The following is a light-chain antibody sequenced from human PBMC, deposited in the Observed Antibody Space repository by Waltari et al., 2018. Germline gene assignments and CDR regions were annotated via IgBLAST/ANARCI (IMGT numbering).Light chain of an antibody. Sequence: DIQMTQSPSSLSDSVGDRVALTCRASQTISTWLAWYQQKPGKAPKLLIYEASTLESGVPSRVSGRGSGTECSLTVSSLQPGDFATYYCQQVNSVPWTFGHGTKVEIK. CDR2: EAS. CDR3: QQVNSVPWT. V-gene: IGKV1-5*03. J-gene: IGKJ1*01. CDR1: QTISTW.